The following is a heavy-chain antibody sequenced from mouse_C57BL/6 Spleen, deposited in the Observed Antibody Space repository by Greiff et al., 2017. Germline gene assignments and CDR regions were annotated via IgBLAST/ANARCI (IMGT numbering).Heavy chain of an antibody. Sequence: VQLQQSGPELVKPGASVKISCKASGYSFTGYYMNWVKQSPEKSLEWIGETNPSTGGTTYNQKFKAKATLTVDKSSSTAYMQLKSLTSEDSAVYYCARWNDYLYYFDYWGQGTTLTVSS. CDR3: ARWNDYLYYFDY. CDR2: TNPSTGGT. J-gene: IGHJ2*01. CDR1: GYSFTGYY. V-gene: IGHV1-42*01. D-gene: IGHD2-4*01.